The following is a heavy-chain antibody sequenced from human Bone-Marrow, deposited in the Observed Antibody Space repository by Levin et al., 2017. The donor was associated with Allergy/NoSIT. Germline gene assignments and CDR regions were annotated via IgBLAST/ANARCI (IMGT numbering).Heavy chain of an antibody. CDR3: ARNRGGLLRDAFDV. Sequence: NSGGSLRLSCTVSGGSINDYYWSWIRQPPGKGLEWIGYIYYSGNTNYNPSLKSRVSILVDTSKNQFSLKLTSVTAADTAIYFCARNRGGLLRDAFDVWGQGTMVAVSS. CDR2: IYYSGNT. J-gene: IGHJ3*01. V-gene: IGHV4-59*01. CDR1: GGSINDYY. D-gene: IGHD1-26*01.